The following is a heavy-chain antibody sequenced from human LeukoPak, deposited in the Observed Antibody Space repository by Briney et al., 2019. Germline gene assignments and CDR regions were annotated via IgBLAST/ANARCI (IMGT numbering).Heavy chain of an antibody. V-gene: IGHV3-13*04. J-gene: IGHJ3*02. CDR2: IDTGGDT. CDR3: ARVSANAFDI. CDR1: GFTSSSHD. Sequence: GGSLRLSCAASGFTSSSHDMLWVRQATGKGLEWVSGIDTGGDTFYAASVKGRFTISRENVENSLCLQMNSLRVGDTAVYYCARVSANAFDIWGQGTVVTVSS.